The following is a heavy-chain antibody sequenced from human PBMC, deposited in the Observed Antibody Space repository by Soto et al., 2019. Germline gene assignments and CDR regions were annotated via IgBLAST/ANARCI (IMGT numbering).Heavy chain of an antibody. CDR3: ARAPIVLVPAAIFYYYGMDV. D-gene: IGHD2-2*01. CDR2: INPSGGST. CDR1: GYTFTSYY. Sequence: ASVKGSCKASGYTFTSYYMHWVRQAPGQGLEWMGIINPSGGSTSYAQKFQGRVTMTRDTSTSTVYMELSRLRSEDTALFFFARAPIVLVPAAIFYYYGMDVWGQGTTFTFSS. J-gene: IGHJ6*02. V-gene: IGHV1-46*01.